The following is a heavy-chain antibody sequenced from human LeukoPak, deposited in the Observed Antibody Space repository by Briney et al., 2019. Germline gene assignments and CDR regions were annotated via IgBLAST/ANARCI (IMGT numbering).Heavy chain of an antibody. V-gene: IGHV4-59*01. CDR3: ARGNWYLDY. D-gene: IGHD1-1*01. J-gene: IGHJ4*02. Sequence: SETLSLTCTVSGGSISSYYWSWIRQPPGKGLEWVGYIYYSGSINYNPSLKSRVTISVDTSKNQFSLKVSSVTAADTAVYYCARGNWYLDYWGQGTLVTVSS. CDR1: GGSISSYY. CDR2: IYYSGSI.